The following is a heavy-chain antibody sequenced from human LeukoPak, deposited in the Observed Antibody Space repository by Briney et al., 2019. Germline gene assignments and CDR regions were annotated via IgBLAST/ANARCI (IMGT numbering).Heavy chain of an antibody. CDR3: ATQAYSGSYPDAFDI. CDR2: ISGSGGST. J-gene: IGHJ3*02. D-gene: IGHD1-26*01. CDR1: GFTFSSYA. Sequence: SGGSLRLSCAASGFTFSSYAMSWVRQAPGKGLEWVSAISGSGGSTYYADSVKGRFTISRDNSKNTLYLQMNSLRAEDTAVCYCATQAYSGSYPDAFDIWGQGTMVTVSS. V-gene: IGHV3-23*01.